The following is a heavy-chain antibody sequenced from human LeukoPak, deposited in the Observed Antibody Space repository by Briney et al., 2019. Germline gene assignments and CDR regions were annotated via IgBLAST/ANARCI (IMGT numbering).Heavy chain of an antibody. CDR3: AKGSDYPDN. CDR2: ISYDGSNK. V-gene: IGHV3-30*18. CDR1: GFTFSSYG. J-gene: IGHJ4*02. Sequence: PGRSLRLSCAASGFTFSSYGMHWVRRAPGKGLEWVAVISYDGSNKYYADSVKGRFTISRDNSKNTLYLQMNSLRAEDTCVYYCAKGSDYPDNWGQGTLVTVSS.